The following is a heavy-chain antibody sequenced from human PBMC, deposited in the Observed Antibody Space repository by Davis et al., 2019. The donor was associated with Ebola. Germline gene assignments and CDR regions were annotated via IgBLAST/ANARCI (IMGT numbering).Heavy chain of an antibody. J-gene: IGHJ6*02. D-gene: IGHD2-8*01. CDR2: IIPIFGTA. Sequence: AASVKVSCKASGGTFSSYAISWVRQAPGQGLEWMGGIIPIFGTANYAQKFQGRVTMTRDTSTSTVYMELSSLRSEDTAVYYCAKTVYAIAYYYYGMDVWGQGTTVTVSS. V-gene: IGHV1-69*05. CDR3: AKTVYAIAYYYYGMDV. CDR1: GGTFSSYA.